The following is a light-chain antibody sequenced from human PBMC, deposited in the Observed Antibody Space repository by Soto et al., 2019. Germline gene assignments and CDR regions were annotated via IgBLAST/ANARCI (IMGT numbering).Light chain of an antibody. CDR2: DAS. Sequence: DIQMTQSPSSLSASVGDRVTIACQASQDISKYLNWYQFRPGQAPKLLIYDASNLETGVPSRFRGSGSGTHFSLTFTSLQPEDVATYYCQQYDNLLALTFGGGTKVQIK. CDR3: QQYDNLLALT. V-gene: IGKV1-33*01. J-gene: IGKJ4*01. CDR1: QDISKY.